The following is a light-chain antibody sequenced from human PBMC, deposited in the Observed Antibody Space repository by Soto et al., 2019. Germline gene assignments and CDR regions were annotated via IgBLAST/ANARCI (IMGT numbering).Light chain of an antibody. CDR3: QQYVSSVT. CDR1: QSVDSSF. V-gene: IGKV3-20*01. Sequence: VLTQSPGSLSLSPGERATLSCRASQSVDSSFFAWYQQKPGQAPRLLIYCASKRATGTPDRFSGSGSGTDFTLTITRLEPEDFAVYYCQQYVSSVTFGQGTKVEIK. CDR2: CAS. J-gene: IGKJ1*01.